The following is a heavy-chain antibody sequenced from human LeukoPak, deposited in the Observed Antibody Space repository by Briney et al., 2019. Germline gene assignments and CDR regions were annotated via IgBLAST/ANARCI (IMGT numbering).Heavy chain of an antibody. CDR1: GYTFTGYY. J-gene: IGHJ4*02. CDR3: AAARVVVVAATDHFDY. D-gene: IGHD2-15*01. CDR2: IVFGSGNT. V-gene: IGHV1-58*02. Sequence: SVKVSCKASGYTFTGYYMHWVRQARGQRLEWIGWIVFGSGNTNYAQKFQEGVTISRDMSTSTAYMELSSLRSEDTAVYYCAAARVVVVAATDHFDYWGQGTLVTVSS.